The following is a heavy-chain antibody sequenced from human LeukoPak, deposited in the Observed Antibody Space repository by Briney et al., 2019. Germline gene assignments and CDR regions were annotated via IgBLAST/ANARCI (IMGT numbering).Heavy chain of an antibody. Sequence: ASVKVSCKASGYTFTSYAMHWVRQAPGQRLEWMGWINAGNDNTKYSQKFQGRVTITRDTSASTAYMELSSLRSVDTAVYYCARDLGYCTGGTCYPNWFDPWGQGTLVTVSS. CDR3: ARDLGYCTGGTCYPNWFDP. J-gene: IGHJ5*02. CDR1: GYTFTSYA. CDR2: INAGNDNT. D-gene: IGHD2-15*01. V-gene: IGHV1-3*01.